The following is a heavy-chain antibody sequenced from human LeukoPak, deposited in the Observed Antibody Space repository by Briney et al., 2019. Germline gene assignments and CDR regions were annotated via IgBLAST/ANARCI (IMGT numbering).Heavy chain of an antibody. CDR1: GDSISNYY. Sequence: SETLSLTCTVSGDSISNYYWSWIRQPAGKGLEWIGYIYYSGSTNYNPSLKSRVTISVDTSKNQFSLKLSSVTAADTAVYYCARAGQGDYYYYYYMDVWGKGTTVTVSS. D-gene: IGHD3-16*01. V-gene: IGHV4-59*01. CDR3: ARAGQGDYYYYYYMDV. CDR2: IYYSGST. J-gene: IGHJ6*03.